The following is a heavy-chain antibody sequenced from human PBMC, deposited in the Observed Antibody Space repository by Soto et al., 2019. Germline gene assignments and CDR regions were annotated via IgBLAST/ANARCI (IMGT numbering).Heavy chain of an antibody. J-gene: IGHJ4*02. CDR3: AREGSTNNFDY. V-gene: IGHV3-33*01. CDR1: GFTFSSYG. D-gene: IGHD2-2*01. CDR2: IWYDGSNK. Sequence: QVQLVESGGGVVQPGRSLRLSCAASGFTFSSYGMHWVRQAPGKGLEWVAVIWYDGSNKYYADSVKGRFTISRDNSKNTLYLQMNSLRAEDTAVYYCAREGSTNNFDYWGQGTLVTVSS.